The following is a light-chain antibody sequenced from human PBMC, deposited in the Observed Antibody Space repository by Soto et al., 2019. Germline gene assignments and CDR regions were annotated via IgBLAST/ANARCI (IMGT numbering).Light chain of an antibody. V-gene: IGLV2-14*01. J-gene: IGLJ1*01. CDR2: EVS. Sequence: QSALTQPPSASGSPGQSVTISCTGSSSDVGAYNYVSWYQQHPGKAPKLLIYEVSNRPSGVSNRFSGSKSGNTASLTISGLQAEDEADYYCSSYTSSSNYVFGTGTKVTVL. CDR3: SSYTSSSNYV. CDR1: SSDVGAYNY.